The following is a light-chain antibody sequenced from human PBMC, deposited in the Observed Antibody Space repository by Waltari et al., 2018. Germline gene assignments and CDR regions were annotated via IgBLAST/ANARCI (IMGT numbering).Light chain of an antibody. J-gene: IGLJ3*02. CDR3: AAWDDSLWV. CDR1: SSNIGSNY. V-gene: IGLV1-47*01. CDR2: RNN. Sequence: QSVLTQPPSASGTPGQRVTISCSGSSSNIGSNYVYWYQQLPGTAPKLLIYRNNPRPSGGPDRFSGSKSGTSASLAISGLRSEDEADYYCAAWDDSLWVFGGGTKLTVL.